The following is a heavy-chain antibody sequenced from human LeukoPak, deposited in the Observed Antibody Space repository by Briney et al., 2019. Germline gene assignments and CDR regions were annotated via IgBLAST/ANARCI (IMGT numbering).Heavy chain of an antibody. J-gene: IGHJ4*02. Sequence: PSETLSLTCAVSGGSISSGGYSWSWIRQPPGKGLEWIGYIYHSGSTNYNPSLRGRVTISVDTSKNQFFLKLSSVTAADTAVYYCARPAPRGDGKNRMSWAYFFDYWGQGNLVTVSS. V-gene: IGHV4-30-2*01. D-gene: IGHD3-10*01. CDR2: IYHSGST. CDR1: GGSISSGGYS. CDR3: ARPAPRGDGKNRMSWAYFFDY.